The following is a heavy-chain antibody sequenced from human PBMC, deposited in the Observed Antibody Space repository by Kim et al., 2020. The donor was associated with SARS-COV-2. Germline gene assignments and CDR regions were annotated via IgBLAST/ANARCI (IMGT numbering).Heavy chain of an antibody. J-gene: IGHJ6*02. CDR2: ISAYNGNT. V-gene: IGHV1-18*01. CDR1: GYTFTSYG. D-gene: IGHD3-3*01. Sequence: ASVKVSCKASGYTFTSYGISWVRQAPGQGLEWMGWISAYNGNTNYAQKLQGRVTMTTDTSTSTAYMELRSLRSDDTAVYYCARESRTPFLDFWSGYFGSDQNYYYYYGMDVWGQGTTVTVSS. CDR3: ARESRTPFLDFWSGYFGSDQNYYYYYGMDV.